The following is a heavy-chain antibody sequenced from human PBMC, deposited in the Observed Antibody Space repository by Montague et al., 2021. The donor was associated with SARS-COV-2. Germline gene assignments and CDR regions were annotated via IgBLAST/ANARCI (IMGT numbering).Heavy chain of an antibody. J-gene: IGHJ4*02. CDR3: VRDKGTHRILDY. V-gene: IGHV3-74*01. CDR2: IKFDGTVI. Sequence: SLRLSCAASGFAFNNHGMHWVRQAPGKGLVWVSCIKFDGTVIHYADSVKGRFTISRDNAKNTLYLQMNSLRGEETAVYYCVRDKGTHRILDYWGQGSLVTVSS. CDR1: GFAFNNHG. D-gene: IGHD1-14*01.